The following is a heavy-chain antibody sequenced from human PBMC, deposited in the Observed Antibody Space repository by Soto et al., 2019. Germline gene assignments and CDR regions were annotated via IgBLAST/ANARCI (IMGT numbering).Heavy chain of an antibody. CDR2: IYYSGST. D-gene: IGHD2-2*01. V-gene: IGHV4-30-4*01. J-gene: IGHJ6*02. CDR3: ARDLVGYCSSTSCREGSYYYYGMDV. Sequence: SETLSLTCTVSGGSISSGDYYWSWIRQPPGKGLEWIGYIYYSGSTYYNPSLKSRVTISVDTSKNQFSLKLSSVTAADTAVYYCARDLVGYCSSTSCREGSYYYYGMDVWGQGTTVTVSS. CDR1: GGSISSGDYY.